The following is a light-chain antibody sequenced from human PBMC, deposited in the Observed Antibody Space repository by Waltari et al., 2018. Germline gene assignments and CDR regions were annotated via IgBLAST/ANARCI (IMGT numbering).Light chain of an antibody. V-gene: IGLV2-14*03. Sequence: QSALIQPASLSASPGQSITISCTGTSNDIGAYDFVSWHQQHPGKVPKLIIYDVDIRPSGISNRFSGSKSGNTASLTSSGLQAEDDSDYYCSSFTTSKTRVFGGGTRVTVL. CDR3: SSFTTSKTRV. CDR1: SNDIGAYDF. CDR2: DVD. J-gene: IGLJ2*01.